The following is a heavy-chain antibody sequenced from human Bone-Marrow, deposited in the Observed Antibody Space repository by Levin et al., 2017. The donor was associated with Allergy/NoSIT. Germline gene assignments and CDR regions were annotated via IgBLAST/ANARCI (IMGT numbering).Heavy chain of an antibody. J-gene: IGHJ6*02. CDR2: TRSRGSTD. D-gene: IGHD3-10*01. CDR3: ARVRGADVSTANYYYYGMDV. CDR1: GFTFPDYY. Sequence: AGGSLRLSCVASGFTFPDYYMGWVRQAPGKGLEWISYTRSRGSTDYYADSVKGRFTVSRANAENTLYVQMNSLRAEATAVYYCARVRGADVSTANYYYYGMDVWGQGTTVVVS. V-gene: IGHV3-11*01.